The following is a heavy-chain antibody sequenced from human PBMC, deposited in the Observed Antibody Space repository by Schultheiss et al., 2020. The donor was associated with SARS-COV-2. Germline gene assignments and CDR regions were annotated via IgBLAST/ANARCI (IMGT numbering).Heavy chain of an antibody. CDR2: ISSSSSYI. CDR3: ARDRGYSYGYDRGDAFDI. J-gene: IGHJ3*02. V-gene: IGHV3-21*01. D-gene: IGHD5-18*01. CDR1: GFTFSSYE. Sequence: GGSLRLSCAASGFTFSSYEMNWVRQAPGKGLEWVSSISSSSSYIYYADSVKGRFTISRDNAKNSLYLQMNSLRAEDTAVYYCARDRGYSYGYDRGDAFDIWGQGTMVTVSS.